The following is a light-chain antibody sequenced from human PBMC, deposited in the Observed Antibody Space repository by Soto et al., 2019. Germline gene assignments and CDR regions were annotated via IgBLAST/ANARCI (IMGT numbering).Light chain of an antibody. V-gene: IGKV3-15*01. CDR2: GAS. J-gene: IGKJ4*01. CDR1: QSVSSN. Sequence: IVLTQSPGTLSLSHGERATLSCRTSQSVSSNDLAWYQQKPGQGPRLLIYGASTRATGIPARFSGSGSGTEFTLTISSLQAEDVAVYYCQQYYSTPLTFGGGTKVDI. CDR3: QQYYSTPLT.